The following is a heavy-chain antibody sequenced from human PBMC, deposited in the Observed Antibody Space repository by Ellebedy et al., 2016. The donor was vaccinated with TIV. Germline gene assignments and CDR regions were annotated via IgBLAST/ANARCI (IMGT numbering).Heavy chain of an antibody. CDR2: ISGNGGST. D-gene: IGHD3-22*01. Sequence: GESLKISCAASGFTFSSYPMNWVRQAPGKGLEWVSGISGNGGSTYYADSVKGRFTISRDNSKNTLYLQMNSLRAEDTAVYYCAKVGIMIVMGYGMDVWGQGTTVTVSS. CDR1: GFTFSSYP. J-gene: IGHJ6*02. CDR3: AKVGIMIVMGYGMDV. V-gene: IGHV3-23*01.